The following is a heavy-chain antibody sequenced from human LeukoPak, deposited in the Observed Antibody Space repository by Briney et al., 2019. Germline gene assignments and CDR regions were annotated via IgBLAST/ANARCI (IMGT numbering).Heavy chain of an antibody. CDR1: GYTFTSYG. J-gene: IGHJ3*02. Sequence: ASVNVSCKASGYTFTSYGISWVRQAPGQGLEWMGWISAYNGNTNYAQKLQGRVTMTTDTSTSTAYMELRSLRSDDTAVYYCASELLWFGDDAFDIWGQGTMVTVSS. V-gene: IGHV1-18*01. CDR3: ASELLWFGDDAFDI. CDR2: ISAYNGNT. D-gene: IGHD3-10*01.